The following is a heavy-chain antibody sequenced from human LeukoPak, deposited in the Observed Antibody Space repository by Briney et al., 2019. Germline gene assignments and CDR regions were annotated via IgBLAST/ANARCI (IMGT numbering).Heavy chain of an antibody. CDR1: GFTFSSYE. Sequence: GGSLRLSCAASGFTFSSYEMNWVRQAPGRGLEWVSYISSSGSTIYYADSVKGRFTISRDNAKNSLYLQMNSLRAEDTAVYYCARDFPTYDFWSGYYLHYGMDVWGQGTTVTVSS. V-gene: IGHV3-48*03. CDR3: ARDFPTYDFWSGYYLHYGMDV. J-gene: IGHJ6*02. D-gene: IGHD3-3*01. CDR2: ISSSGSTI.